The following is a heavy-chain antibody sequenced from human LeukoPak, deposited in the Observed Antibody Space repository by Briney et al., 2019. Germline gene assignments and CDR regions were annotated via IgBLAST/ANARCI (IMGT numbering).Heavy chain of an antibody. J-gene: IGHJ4*02. Sequence: GGSLRLSCAASGFTFSSYAMSWVRQAPGKGLEWVSGISGSGRSTYYADSVKGRFTISRDNAKNSLYLQMNSLRAEDTAVYYCARDGLGIAAAGIENAPPVETDYWGQGTLVTVSS. V-gene: IGHV3-23*01. CDR2: ISGSGRST. CDR3: ARDGLGIAAAGIENAPPVETDY. D-gene: IGHD6-13*01. CDR1: GFTFSSYA.